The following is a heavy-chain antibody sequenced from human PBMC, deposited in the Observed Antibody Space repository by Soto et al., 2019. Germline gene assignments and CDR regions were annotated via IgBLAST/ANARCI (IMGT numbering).Heavy chain of an antibody. CDR2: INPSDSYT. CDR1: GYSFTSYW. Sequence: ESLKISCKGSGYSFTSYWISWVRQMPGKGLEWMGKINPSDSYTNYGPSFQGHVTISADKSISTAYLQWSSLKASDTAMYYCARHQAGIYPSFDYWGQGTLVTVSS. CDR3: ARHQAGIYPSFDY. V-gene: IGHV5-10-1*01. D-gene: IGHD1-1*01. J-gene: IGHJ4*02.